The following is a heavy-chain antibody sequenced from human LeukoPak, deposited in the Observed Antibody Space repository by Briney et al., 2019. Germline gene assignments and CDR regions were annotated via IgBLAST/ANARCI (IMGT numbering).Heavy chain of an antibody. CDR1: GGTFSSYA. V-gene: IGHV1-69*04. Sequence: SVKVSCKASGGTFSSYAISWVRQAPGQGLEWMGRIIPILGIANYAQKFQGRVTITADESTSTAYMELSSLRSEDTAVYYCARGLYCGGDCYYFDYWGQGTLVTVSS. D-gene: IGHD2-21*02. J-gene: IGHJ4*02. CDR3: ARGLYCGGDCYYFDY. CDR2: IIPILGIA.